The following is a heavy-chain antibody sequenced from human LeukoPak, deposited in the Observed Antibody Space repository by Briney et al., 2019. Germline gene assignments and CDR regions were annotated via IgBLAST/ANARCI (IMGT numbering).Heavy chain of an antibody. D-gene: IGHD1-7*01. CDR2: IHYSGST. V-gene: IGHV4-39*07. CDR1: GGSISSSAYH. CDR3: ARLYGNYQNYFDY. J-gene: IGHJ4*02. Sequence: SETLSLTCTVSGGSISSSAYHWGWIRQPPGKGLEWIGSIHYSGSTYYNPSLKSRVTISVDTSKNQFSLKLRSVTAADTAVYYCARLYGNYQNYFDYWGQGTLVTVSS.